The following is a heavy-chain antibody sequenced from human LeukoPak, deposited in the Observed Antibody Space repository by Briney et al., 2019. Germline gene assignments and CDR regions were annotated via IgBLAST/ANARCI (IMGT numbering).Heavy chain of an antibody. CDR2: ITSKPYGEAT. D-gene: IGHD3/OR15-3a*01. Sequence: GGSLRLSCTGSGLSFRDHSMSWVRQPPGKGLEWVGFITSKPYGEATHYAASVSGRFTFSRDDSKSVAYLQMNSLKTGDTAVYYCVRHDGMILPVWGQGTLVTVSS. CDR3: VRHDGMILPV. V-gene: IGHV3-49*04. CDR1: GLSFRDHS. J-gene: IGHJ4*02.